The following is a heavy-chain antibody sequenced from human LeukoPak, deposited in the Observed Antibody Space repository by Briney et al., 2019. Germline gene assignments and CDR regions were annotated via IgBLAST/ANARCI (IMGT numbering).Heavy chain of an antibody. V-gene: IGHV4-4*02. Sequence: SETLSLTCAVSGGSISSSNWWSWVRQPPGKGLEWIGEIYHSGSTNYNPSLKSRVTISVDKSKNQFSLKLSSVTAADTAVYYCAREGCSSTSCYGIYYYYGMDVWGQGTTVTVSS. CDR1: GGSISSSNW. J-gene: IGHJ6*02. D-gene: IGHD2-2*01. CDR2: IYHSGST. CDR3: AREGCSSTSCYGIYYYYGMDV.